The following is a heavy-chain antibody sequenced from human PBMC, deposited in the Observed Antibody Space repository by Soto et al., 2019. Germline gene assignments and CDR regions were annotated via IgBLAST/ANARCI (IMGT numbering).Heavy chain of an antibody. D-gene: IGHD5-12*01. V-gene: IGHV3-9*01. CDR3: AKDTGKDSGYGADAFDI. Sequence: GGSLRLSCAASGFTFDDYAMHWVRQAPGKGLEWVSGISWNSGSIGYADSVKGRFTISRDNAKNSLYLQMNSLRAEDTALYYCAKDTGKDSGYGADAFDIWGQGTMVTVS. CDR1: GFTFDDYA. CDR2: ISWNSGSI. J-gene: IGHJ3*02.